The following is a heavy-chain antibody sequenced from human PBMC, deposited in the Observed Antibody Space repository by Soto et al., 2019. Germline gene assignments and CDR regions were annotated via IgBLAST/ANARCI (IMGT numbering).Heavy chain of an antibody. Sequence: QVQLQESGPGLVKPSQTLSLTCTVSGGSISSGGYYWSWIRQHPGKGLEWIGYIFYSGNTYYTPSLKSRVNISVDTSKNQFSLKLSSVTAADTAVYYCARATYYYDSSGYSDRVLDYWGQGTLVTVSS. V-gene: IGHV4-31*03. CDR1: GGSISSGGYY. D-gene: IGHD3-22*01. J-gene: IGHJ4*02. CDR2: IFYSGNT. CDR3: ARATYYYDSSGYSDRVLDY.